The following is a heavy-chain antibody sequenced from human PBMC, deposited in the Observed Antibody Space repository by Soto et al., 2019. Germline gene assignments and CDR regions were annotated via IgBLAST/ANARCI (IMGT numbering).Heavy chain of an antibody. Sequence: QVQLQGSGPGLVKPSETLSLTCTVSGGSISSYYWSWIRQPPGKGLEWIGYIYYSGSTNYNPSLKSRVTISVDTSKNQLSLKLSSVTSPDTAVYYCARRYGNYFDYWGQGTLVPVSS. J-gene: IGHJ4*02. CDR1: GGSISSYY. D-gene: IGHD4-17*01. V-gene: IGHV4-59*08. CDR3: ARRYGNYFDY. CDR2: IYYSGST.